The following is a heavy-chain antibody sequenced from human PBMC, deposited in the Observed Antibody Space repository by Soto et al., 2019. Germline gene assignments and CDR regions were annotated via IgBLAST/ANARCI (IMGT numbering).Heavy chain of an antibody. V-gene: IGHV1-46*01. CDR1: GYTFTSYY. CDR3: ARATQVGYDFWSGYYLGGTDTNYYGMDV. CDR2: INPSGGST. J-gene: IGHJ6*02. D-gene: IGHD3-3*01. Sequence: GASVKVSCKASGYTFTSYYMHWVRQAPGQGLEWMGIINPSGGSTSYAQKFQGRVTMTRDTSTSTVYMELSSLRSEDTAVYYCARATQVGYDFWSGYYLGGTDTNYYGMDVWGQGTTVTVSS.